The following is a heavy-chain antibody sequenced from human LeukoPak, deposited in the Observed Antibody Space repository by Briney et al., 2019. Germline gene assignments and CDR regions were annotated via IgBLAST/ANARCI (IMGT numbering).Heavy chain of an antibody. CDR3: ARGRRSRDGYNWDYYYYMDV. CDR2: INPNSGGT. V-gene: IGHV1-2*02. J-gene: IGHJ6*03. D-gene: IGHD5-24*01. Sequence: GASVKVSCKASGYTFTGYYMHWVRQAPGRGLEWMGWINPNSGGTNYAQKFQGRVTMTRDTSISTTYMELSRLRSDDTAVYYCARGRRSRDGYNWDYYYYMDVWGKGTTVTVSS. CDR1: GYTFTGYY.